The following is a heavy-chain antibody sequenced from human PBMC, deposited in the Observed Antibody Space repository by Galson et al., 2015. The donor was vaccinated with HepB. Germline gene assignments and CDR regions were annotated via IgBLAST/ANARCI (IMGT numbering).Heavy chain of an antibody. V-gene: IGHV3-48*02. J-gene: IGHJ5*02. CDR3: ARRPFNWNDGWFDP. CDR1: GFTFSTYS. Sequence: SLRLSCAASGFTFSTYSMNWVRQAPGKGLEWVSYITSSSSIIYYADSVKGRFTISRDNAKNSLYLQMNSLRDEDTAVYYCARRPFNWNDGWFDPWGRGTLVTVSS. CDR2: ITSSSSII. D-gene: IGHD1-1*01.